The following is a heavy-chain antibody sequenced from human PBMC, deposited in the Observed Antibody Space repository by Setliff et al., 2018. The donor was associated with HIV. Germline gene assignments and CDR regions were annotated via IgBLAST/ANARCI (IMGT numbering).Heavy chain of an antibody. Sequence: PSETLSLTCSVSGASISSSPYYWAWIRQPPGKGLEWIATISSSGSTHYNLALMSRVTISMDTSRNQFSVKLSSVTAADTAIYYCATLHFPLNWFDPWGQGTPVTVSS. V-gene: IGHV4-39*01. J-gene: IGHJ5*02. CDR1: GASISSSPYY. CDR3: ATLHFPLNWFDP. CDR2: ISSSGST.